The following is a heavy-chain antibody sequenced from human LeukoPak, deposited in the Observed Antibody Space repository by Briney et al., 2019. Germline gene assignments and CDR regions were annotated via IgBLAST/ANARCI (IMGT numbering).Heavy chain of an antibody. CDR3: ARRSTHYYYYYGMDV. CDR1: GGSISSGDYY. V-gene: IGHV4-30-4*01. CDR2: IYYSGST. J-gene: IGHJ6*02. Sequence: SETLSLTCTVPGGSISSGDYYWSWIRQPPGKGLEWIGYIYYSGSTYYNPSLKSRVTISVDTSKNQFSLKLSSVTAADTAVYYCARRSTHYYYYYGMDVWGQGTTVTVSS.